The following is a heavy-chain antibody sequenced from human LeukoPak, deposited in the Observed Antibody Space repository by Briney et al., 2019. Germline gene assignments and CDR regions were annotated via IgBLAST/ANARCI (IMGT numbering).Heavy chain of an antibody. J-gene: IGHJ3*02. CDR1: GFTFSSQA. V-gene: IGHV3-23*01. Sequence: PGGSLRLSCAASGFTFSSQAMSWVRLAPGKGLEWVSDISGSGGSTYYADSVKGRFTISRDNAKNSLYLQMNSLRDEDTAVYYCAGDDSGSGSYRDAFDIWGQGTMVTVSS. D-gene: IGHD3-10*01. CDR2: ISGSGGST. CDR3: AGDDSGSGSYRDAFDI.